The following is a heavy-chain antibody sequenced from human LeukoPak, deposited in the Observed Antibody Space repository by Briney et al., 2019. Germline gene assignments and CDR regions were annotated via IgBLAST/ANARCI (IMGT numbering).Heavy chain of an antibody. CDR1: GFTFSSYS. Sequence: GGSLRLSCAASGFTFSSYSMNWVRQAPGKGLEWVSSISSSSSYIYYADSVKGRFTISRDNAKHSLYLQMNSLRAEDTAVYYFARDVDITGPDYWGQGTLVTVSS. CDR3: ARDVDITGPDY. V-gene: IGHV3-21*01. CDR2: ISSSSSYI. J-gene: IGHJ4*02. D-gene: IGHD1-20*01.